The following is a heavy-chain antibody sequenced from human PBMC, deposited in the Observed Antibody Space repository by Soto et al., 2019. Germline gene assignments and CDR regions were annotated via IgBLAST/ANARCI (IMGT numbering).Heavy chain of an antibody. CDR3: ARGPYTDSSEWFDP. J-gene: IGHJ5*02. V-gene: IGHV3-23*01. CDR1: GFTFSSYA. Sequence: GGSLRISCAASGFTFSSYAMAWVRQAPGKGLEWVSSISGSGDRTYYADSVKGRFTISRDNSKNTLSLQMNRLRAEDTALYYRARGPYTDSSEWFDPWGQGTLVTVSS. D-gene: IGHD2-2*02. CDR2: ISGSGDRT.